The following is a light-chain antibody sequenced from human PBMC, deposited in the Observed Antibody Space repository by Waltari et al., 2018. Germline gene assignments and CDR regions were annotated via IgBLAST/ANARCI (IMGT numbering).Light chain of an antibody. J-gene: IGKJ4*02. CDR1: QGLRLINGSNY. CDR2: LCS. Sequence: IVMTQSPLYLPVTPGEPASISCRSSQGLRLINGSNYLDWSVQKPCQSPQLLIYLCSNRAAGVPDRVSGSGAGTEYTLKISRGEAEDVGVYYGMQALESFKFGGGTKVEMK. CDR3: MQALESFK. V-gene: IGKV2-28*01.